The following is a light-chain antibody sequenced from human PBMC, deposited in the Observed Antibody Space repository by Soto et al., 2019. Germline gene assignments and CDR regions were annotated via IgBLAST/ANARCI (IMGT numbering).Light chain of an antibody. V-gene: IGKV3-15*01. CDR1: QSVSSK. J-gene: IGKJ4*01. CDR3: QQYNNWHTLT. CDR2: GAS. Sequence: EILMTQSPATLSVSPGERATLSCRASQSVSSKLAWYQQKPGQAPRLLIYGASTRATGIPARFSGSGSATEFTLTISSLKSEDFAVYYCQQYNNWHTLTFGGGTKVDIK.